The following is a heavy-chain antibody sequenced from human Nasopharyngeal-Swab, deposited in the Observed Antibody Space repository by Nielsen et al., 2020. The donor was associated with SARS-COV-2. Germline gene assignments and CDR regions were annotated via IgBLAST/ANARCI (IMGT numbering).Heavy chain of an antibody. CDR3: ARAGRYYYDSSGYYYDYYYYMDV. Sequence: ASVKVSCKASGYTFTGYYMHWVRQAPGQGLEWMGRINPNSGGTNYAQKFQGRVTMTRDTSISKAYMELSRLRSDDTAVYYCARAGRYYYDSSGYYYDYYYYMDVWGKGTTVTVSS. CDR1: GYTFTGYY. D-gene: IGHD3-22*01. CDR2: INPNSGGT. V-gene: IGHV1-2*06. J-gene: IGHJ6*03.